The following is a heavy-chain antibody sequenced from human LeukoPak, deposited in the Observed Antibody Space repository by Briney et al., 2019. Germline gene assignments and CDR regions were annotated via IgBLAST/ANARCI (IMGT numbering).Heavy chain of an antibody. D-gene: IGHD4-17*01. V-gene: IGHV4-31*11. CDR1: GGSFSGYY. J-gene: IGHJ5*02. CDR2: IYYSGST. Sequence: SETLSLTCAVYGGSFSGYYWSWIRQHPGKGLEWIGYIYYSGSTYYNPSLKSRVTISVDTSKNQFSLKLSSVTAADTAVYYCARSELSTVTFGNWFDPWGQGTLVTVSS. CDR3: ARSELSTVTFGNWFDP.